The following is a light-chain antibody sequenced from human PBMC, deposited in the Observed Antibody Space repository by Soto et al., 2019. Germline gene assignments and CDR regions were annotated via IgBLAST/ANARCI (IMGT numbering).Light chain of an antibody. Sequence: DIQMTQSPSSLSASVGDRVTITCRASQRISSYLNWYQQKQGEAPKLLIHAASSLQRGVPSRFSGSGSGTDFTLTINSLQPEDFATYYCQQSYSTPPTFGQGTRLEIK. CDR2: AAS. CDR3: QQSYSTPPT. J-gene: IGKJ5*01. CDR1: QRISSY. V-gene: IGKV1-39*01.